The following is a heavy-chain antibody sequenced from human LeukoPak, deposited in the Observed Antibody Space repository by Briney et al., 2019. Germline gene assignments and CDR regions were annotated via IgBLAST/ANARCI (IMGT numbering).Heavy chain of an antibody. Sequence: SETLSLTCAVYGGSFSGYYWSWIRQPPGKGLEWIGEINHSGSTNYNPSLKSRVTISVDTSKNQFSLKLSSVTAADTAVYYCARGGLRFLEWLPSHYYGMDVWGQGTTVTVSS. V-gene: IGHV4-34*01. D-gene: IGHD3-3*01. CDR1: GGSFSGYY. J-gene: IGHJ6*02. CDR3: ARGGLRFLEWLPSHYYGMDV. CDR2: INHSGST.